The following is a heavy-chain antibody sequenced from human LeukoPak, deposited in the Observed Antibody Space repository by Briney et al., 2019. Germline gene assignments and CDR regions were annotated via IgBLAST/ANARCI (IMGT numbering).Heavy chain of an antibody. D-gene: IGHD3-3*01. J-gene: IGHJ6*02. CDR1: GYTFTGYY. Sequence: GASVKVSCKASGYTFTGYYMHWVRQAPGQGLEWMGWINPNSGGTNYAQKLQGRVTMTTDTSTSTAYMELRSLRSDDTAVYYCARVSYDFWSYYYYGMDVWGQGTTVTVSS. CDR2: INPNSGGT. V-gene: IGHV1-2*02. CDR3: ARVSYDFWSYYYYGMDV.